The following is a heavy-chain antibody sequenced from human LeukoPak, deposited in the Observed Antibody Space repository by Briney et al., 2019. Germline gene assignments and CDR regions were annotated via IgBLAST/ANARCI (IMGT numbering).Heavy chain of an antibody. D-gene: IGHD3-22*01. CDR3: ARSRGYDGSDYYYGFFDY. V-gene: IGHV3-33*01. CDR2: IWFDGSKT. Sequence: GGSLRLSCAASGFTFSNYGMHWVRQAPGKGLEWVGVIWFDGSKTYHADSVQGRFPISRDNSKNTLYLQMNSLRAEDTAVYYCARSRGYDGSDYYYGFFDYWGQGTLVTVSS. J-gene: IGHJ4*02. CDR1: GFTFSNYG.